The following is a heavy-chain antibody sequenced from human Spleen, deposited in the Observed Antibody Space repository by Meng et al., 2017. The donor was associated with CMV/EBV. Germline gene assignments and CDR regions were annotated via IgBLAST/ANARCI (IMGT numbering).Heavy chain of an antibody. V-gene: IGHV4-39*01. CDR3: ARLTNYDFWSGSPGGMDV. CDR2: IYYSGST. D-gene: IGHD3-3*01. J-gene: IGHJ6*02. Sequence: SETLSLTCTVSGGSISATGYYWVWIRQPPGKGLEWIGTIYYSGSTYYNPSLKSRVTISVDTSKNQFSLKLSSVTAADTAVYYCARLTNYDFWSGSPGGMDVWGQGTTVTVS. CDR1: GGSISATGYY.